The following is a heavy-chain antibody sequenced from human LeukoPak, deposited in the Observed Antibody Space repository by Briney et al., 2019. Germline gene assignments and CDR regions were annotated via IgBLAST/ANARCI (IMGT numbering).Heavy chain of an antibody. J-gene: IGHJ6*03. CDR3: AKARAPVFAYYYYMDV. V-gene: IGHV3-49*04. Sequence: GGSLRLSCLASGFSFGDYAMNWVRQAPGKGLEWVGFIRSKAYGETTEYAASMKGRFTISRDDSKSTVYLQMNSLKIEDTAVYYCAKARAPVFAYYYYMDVWGKGTTVIVSS. CDR2: IRSKAYGETT. CDR1: GFSFGDYA. D-gene: IGHD3-10*01.